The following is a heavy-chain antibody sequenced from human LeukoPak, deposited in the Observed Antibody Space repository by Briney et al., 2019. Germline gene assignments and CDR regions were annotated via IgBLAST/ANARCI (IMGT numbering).Heavy chain of an antibody. V-gene: IGHV3-7*01. J-gene: IGHJ3*01. D-gene: IGHD3-10*01. Sequence: GGSLRLSCAASGFTFSSYWVTWVRQAPGKGLEWVANIKLDVSETYYVDSVRGRFTISRDNTKNSLYLQMDSLRAEDTAVYYCARKGNVDFWGQGTMVTVSS. CDR3: ARKGNVDF. CDR2: IKLDVSET. CDR1: GFTFSSYW.